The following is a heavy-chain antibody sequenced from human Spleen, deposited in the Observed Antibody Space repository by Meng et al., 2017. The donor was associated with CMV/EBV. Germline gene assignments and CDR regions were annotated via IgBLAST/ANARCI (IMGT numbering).Heavy chain of an antibody. CDR2: ISGSGSST. CDR3: AKDRLGGSDFFDY. CDR1: GFTFSSYV. Sequence: GGSLRLSCAASGFTFSSYVMSWVRQAPGKGLEWVSGISGSGSSTYYADSVKGRFTISRDNSKNTLYVQMNSLRAEDTALYYCAKDRLGGSDFFDYWGQGTLVTVSS. D-gene: IGHD3-10*01. V-gene: IGHV3-23*01. J-gene: IGHJ4*02.